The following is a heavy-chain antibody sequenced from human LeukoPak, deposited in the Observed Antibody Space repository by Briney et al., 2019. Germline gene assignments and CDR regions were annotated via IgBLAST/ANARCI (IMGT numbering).Heavy chain of an antibody. Sequence: ASVKVSCKASGYTFTSYGISWVRQAPGQGLEWMGWISAYNGNTNYAQKLQGRVTMTTDTSTSTAYMELWSLRSDDTAVYYCARVPVTAVAGPYFDYWGQGTLVTVSS. D-gene: IGHD6-19*01. CDR1: GYTFTSYG. J-gene: IGHJ4*02. CDR3: ARVPVTAVAGPYFDY. CDR2: ISAYNGNT. V-gene: IGHV1-18*01.